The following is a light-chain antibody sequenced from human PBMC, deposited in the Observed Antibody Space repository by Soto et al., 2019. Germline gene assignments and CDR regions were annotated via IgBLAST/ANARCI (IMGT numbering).Light chain of an antibody. CDR1: QSVSSSY. Sequence: EIVLTQSPGTLSLSPGGRANLSCRGSQSVSSSYLAWYQQKPGQAPRRLIYGASSRATGIPDRFSGSGSGTDFTLTISRLEPEDFAVYYCQQYGSSPVFTFGTGTKVDIK. CDR3: QQYGSSPVFT. V-gene: IGKV3-20*01. J-gene: IGKJ3*01. CDR2: GAS.